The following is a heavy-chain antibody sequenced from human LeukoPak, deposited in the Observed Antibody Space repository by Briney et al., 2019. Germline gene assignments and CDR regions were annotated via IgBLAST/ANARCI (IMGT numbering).Heavy chain of an antibody. CDR1: GGSISSYY. Sequence: SETLSLTCTVSGGSISSYYWSWIRQPPGKGLEWIGYIYYSGSTNYNPSLKSRVTISVDTSKNQFSLKLSSVTAADTAVYYCARHPAPQYYYYYGMDVWGQGTTVTVSS. CDR2: IYYSGST. J-gene: IGHJ6*02. CDR3: ARHPAPQYYYYYGMDV. V-gene: IGHV4-59*08.